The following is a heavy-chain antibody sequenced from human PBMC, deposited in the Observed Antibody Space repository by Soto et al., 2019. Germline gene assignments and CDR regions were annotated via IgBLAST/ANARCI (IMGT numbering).Heavy chain of an antibody. CDR1: GFTFSNYG. CDR3: ATDFYGSGSEPPFDY. D-gene: IGHD3-10*01. J-gene: IGHJ4*02. Sequence: QVQLVESGGGVVQPGRSLRLSCAASGFTFSNYGMNWVRQAPGKGLEWVAVICYDGSNKYYADSVKGRFTISRDNSKNTLYLQMSSRRGEDTAVYYCATDFYGSGSEPPFDYWGQGTLVTVSS. CDR2: ICYDGSNK. V-gene: IGHV3-33*01.